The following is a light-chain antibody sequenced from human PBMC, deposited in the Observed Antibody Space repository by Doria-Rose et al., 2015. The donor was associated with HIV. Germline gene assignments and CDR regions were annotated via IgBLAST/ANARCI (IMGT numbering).Light chain of an antibody. V-gene: IGKV3-20*01. CDR3: HQYGTSWT. CDR2: DGS. Sequence: TQSPGTLSLSPGERATLSCRASQSFSSTYLAWYQQKPGQAPSLLIYDGSTRATDIPDRFSASASGTDSTLTINRLEPEDFALYYCHQYGTSWTFGQGTKVEI. CDR1: QSFSSTY. J-gene: IGKJ1*01.